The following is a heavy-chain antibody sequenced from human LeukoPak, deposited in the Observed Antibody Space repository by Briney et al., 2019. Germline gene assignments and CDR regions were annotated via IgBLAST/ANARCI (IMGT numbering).Heavy chain of an antibody. D-gene: IGHD2-15*01. V-gene: IGHV4-34*01. J-gene: IGHJ4*02. Sequence: SETLSLTCAVYGGSFSGYYWSWIRQPPGKGLEWIGEINHSGSTNYNPSLKSGVTISVDTSKNQFSLKLSSVTAADTAVYYCARATSHCSGGSCYSRFDYWGQGTLVTVSS. CDR3: ARATSHCSGGSCYSRFDY. CDR1: GGSFSGYY. CDR2: INHSGST.